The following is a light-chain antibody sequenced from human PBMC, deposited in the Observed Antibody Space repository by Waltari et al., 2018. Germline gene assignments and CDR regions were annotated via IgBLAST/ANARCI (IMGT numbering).Light chain of an antibody. J-gene: IGKJ4*01. CDR1: QDLSNY. V-gene: IGKV1-16*01. CDR3: QQYYSYPLT. Sequence: DIKMAQSPSSLSASIGDRVTITCRASQDLSNYLAWFQQKPRKAPKSLIYSVSRLQSGVPSTFSGSGSGTDFTLTISSLQPEDFATYYCQQYYSYPLTFGGGTKVEIK. CDR2: SVS.